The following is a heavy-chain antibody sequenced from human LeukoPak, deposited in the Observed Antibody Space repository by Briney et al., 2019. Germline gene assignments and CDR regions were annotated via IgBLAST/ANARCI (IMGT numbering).Heavy chain of an antibody. J-gene: IGHJ4*02. D-gene: IGHD6-13*01. CDR1: GFTFSTYA. CDR3: VKLSSRVSQTIDY. Sequence: PGGSLRLSCSASGFTFSTYAMHWVRQAPGKGLEYASGISSNGGSTNYADSVKGRFAISRDNSKNTLYLQMSSLRAEDTAVYYCVKLSSRVSQTIDYWGQGILVTVSS. CDR2: ISSNGGST. V-gene: IGHV3-64D*09.